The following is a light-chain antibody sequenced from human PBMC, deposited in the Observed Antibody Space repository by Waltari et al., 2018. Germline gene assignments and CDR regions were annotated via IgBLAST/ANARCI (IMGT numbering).Light chain of an antibody. CDR3: NSRDSSGNHVV. CDR1: SPRGYY. CDR2: GEN. V-gene: IGLV3-19*01. Sequence: SSELTQDPAVSVALGQTVRITCQGDSPRGYYESWYQQKPGQAPVLVIYGENNRPSGIPDRFSGSRSGNTASLTITGAQAEDEAEYYCNSRDSSGNHVVFGGGTRLSVL. J-gene: IGLJ3*02.